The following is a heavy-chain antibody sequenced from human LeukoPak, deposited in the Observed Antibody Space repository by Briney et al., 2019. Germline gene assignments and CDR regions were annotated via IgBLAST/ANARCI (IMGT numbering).Heavy chain of an antibody. CDR1: GFSLSTSGMC. J-gene: IGHJ4*02. CDR2: IDWDDDK. V-gene: IGHV2-70*11. Sequence: RESGPALMKPTQTLTLTCTFSGFSLSTSGMCVSWIRQPPGKALEWLARIDWDDDKYYSTSLKTRLTISKDTSKNQVVLTMTNMDPVDTATYYCARTLGSYGYFDYWGQGTLVTVSS. CDR3: ARTLGSYGYFDY. D-gene: IGHD5-18*01.